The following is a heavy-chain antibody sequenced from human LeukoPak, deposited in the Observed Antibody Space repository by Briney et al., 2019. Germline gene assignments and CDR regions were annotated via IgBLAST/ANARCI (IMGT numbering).Heavy chain of an antibody. CDR1: GFTFSSYA. V-gene: IGHV3-30-3*01. Sequence: GGSLRLSCAASGFTFSSYAMHWVRQAPGKGLEWVAVISYDGSNKYYAGSVKGRFTISRDNSKNTLYLQMNSLRAEDTAVYYCARAGGDGSNHGVYYFDYWGQGTLVTVSS. J-gene: IGHJ4*02. CDR2: ISYDGSNK. D-gene: IGHD5-24*01. CDR3: ARAGGDGSNHGVYYFDY.